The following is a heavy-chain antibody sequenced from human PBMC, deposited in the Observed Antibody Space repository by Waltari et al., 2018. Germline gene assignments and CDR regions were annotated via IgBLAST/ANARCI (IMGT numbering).Heavy chain of an antibody. V-gene: IGHV3-9*01. CDR2: ISWNSGDI. D-gene: IGHD3-22*01. CDR1: GVTIDDYA. CDR3: AKEALTYYYDSSSWSSVPFLDF. J-gene: IGHJ4*02. Sequence: EVQLVESGGGLAQPGRSLRLSCAASGVTIDDYAMHWVRRSPGKGLEWVAGISWNSGDIVYADSVKGRFTISRDNAKNSLYLQMNSLRAEDTAVYYCAKEALTYYYDSSSWSSVPFLDFWGQGTLVTVSS.